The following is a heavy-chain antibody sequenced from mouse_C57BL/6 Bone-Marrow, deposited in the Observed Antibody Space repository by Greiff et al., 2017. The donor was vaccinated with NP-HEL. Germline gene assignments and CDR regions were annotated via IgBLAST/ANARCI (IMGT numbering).Heavy chain of an antibody. CDR3: ARGGVHCSNFF. D-gene: IGHD2-5*01. CDR2: IYPRSGNT. CDR1: GYTFTSYG. J-gene: IGHJ4*01. V-gene: IGHV1-81*01. Sequence: QVQLQQSGAELARPGASVKLSCKASGYTFTSYGISWVKQRTGQGLEWIGEIYPRSGNTYYNEKFKGKATLTADKSSSTAYMEIRSLTSEDSAVYFCARGGVHCSNFFWGQGTSVTVSS.